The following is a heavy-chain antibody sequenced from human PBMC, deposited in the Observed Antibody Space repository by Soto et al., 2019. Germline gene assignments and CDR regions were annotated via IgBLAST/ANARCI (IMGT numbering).Heavy chain of an antibody. CDR2: IYPGDHET. Sequence: GESLKISCQSSGYTFSNFWIGWVRQLPGKGLEWMGIIYPGDHETRYSPSFHGKVTISADRSINTAYLQWNSLEASDTAFYFCARSPRSSPYFDYWGQGALVTVS. CDR1: GYTFSNFW. CDR3: ARSPRSSPYFDY. V-gene: IGHV5-51*01. J-gene: IGHJ4*02. D-gene: IGHD6-13*01.